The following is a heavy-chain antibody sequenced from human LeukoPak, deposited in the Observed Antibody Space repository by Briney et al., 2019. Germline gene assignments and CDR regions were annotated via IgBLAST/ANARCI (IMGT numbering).Heavy chain of an antibody. J-gene: IGHJ4*02. Sequence: GGSLRLSCAASGFTFSSYEMNWVRQAPGKGLEWVSYISSSGSTIYYADSVKGRFTISRDNAKNSLYLQMNSLRAEDTAVYYCARVGAALLFDCWGQGTLVTVSS. CDR2: ISSSGSTI. CDR1: GFTFSSYE. V-gene: IGHV3-48*03. D-gene: IGHD2-15*01. CDR3: ARVGAALLFDC.